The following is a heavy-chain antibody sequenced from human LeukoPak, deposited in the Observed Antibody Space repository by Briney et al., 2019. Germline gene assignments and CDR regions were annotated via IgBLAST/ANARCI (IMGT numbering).Heavy chain of an antibody. CDR1: GFTFSSYA. CDR2: ISGSGGST. V-gene: IGHV3-23*01. Sequence: GGSLRLSCAASGFTFSSYAMSWVRQAPGKGLEWVSAISGSGGSTYYADSVKGRFTISRDNSKNTLYLQMNSLRAEDTAVYYCARLLAVAGPDNGYGMDVWGQGTTVTVSS. J-gene: IGHJ6*02. D-gene: IGHD6-19*01. CDR3: ARLLAVAGPDNGYGMDV.